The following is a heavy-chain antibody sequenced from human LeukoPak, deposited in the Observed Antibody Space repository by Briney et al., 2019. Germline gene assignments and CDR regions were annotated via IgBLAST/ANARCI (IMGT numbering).Heavy chain of an antibody. J-gene: IGHJ4*02. CDR3: ARALPTHTALSY. Sequence: GGSLRLSCAASGFTFSSYAMHWVCQAPGKGLEWVAVISYDGSNKYYADSVKGRFTISRDNSKNTLYLQMNSLRAEDTAVYYCARALPTHTALSYWGQGTLVTVSS. D-gene: IGHD5-18*01. CDR1: GFTFSSYA. CDR2: ISYDGSNK. V-gene: IGHV3-30-3*01.